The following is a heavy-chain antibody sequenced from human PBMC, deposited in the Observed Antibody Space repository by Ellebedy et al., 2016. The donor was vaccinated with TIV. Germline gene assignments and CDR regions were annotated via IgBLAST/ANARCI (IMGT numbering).Heavy chain of an antibody. CDR1: GDTISANAYY. CDR2: IHFAGKT. Sequence: SETLSLTXTVSGDTISANAYYWGWLRQPPGQGLEWTWSIHFAGKTFYTPSVWSRVTIAVDTSKEQFTLQLSSVAAADTAVYYCARRGPSYSLEVWGRGTTVTVSS. CDR3: ARRGPSYSLEV. J-gene: IGHJ6*02. D-gene: IGHD2-15*01. V-gene: IGHV4-39*01.